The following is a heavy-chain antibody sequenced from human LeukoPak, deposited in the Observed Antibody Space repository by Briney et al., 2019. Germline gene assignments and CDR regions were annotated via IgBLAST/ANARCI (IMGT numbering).Heavy chain of an antibody. CDR3: ARGRMDYYDSSGYYYYYYGMDV. V-gene: IGHV4-4*07. CDR2: IYTSGST. D-gene: IGHD3-22*01. Sequence: SETLSLTCTVSGGSISSYYWSWIRQPAGKRLEWIRRIYTSGSTNYNPSLKSRVTMSVDTSKNQFSLKLSSVTAADTAVYYCARGRMDYYDSSGYYYYYYGMDVWGQGTTVTVSS. CDR1: GGSISSYY. J-gene: IGHJ6*02.